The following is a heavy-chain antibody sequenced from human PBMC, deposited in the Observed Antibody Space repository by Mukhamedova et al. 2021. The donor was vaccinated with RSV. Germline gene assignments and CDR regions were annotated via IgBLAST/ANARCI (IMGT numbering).Heavy chain of an antibody. CDR2: ISGSGGST. J-gene: IGHJ3*02. D-gene: IGHD3-16*01. V-gene: IGHV3-23*01. CDR3: AKDLKAFRPFGI. Sequence: EWVSAISGSGGSTYYADSVKGRFTISRDNSKNTLYLQMNSLRAEDTAVYYCAKDLKAFRPFGIWGQGTMVTVSS.